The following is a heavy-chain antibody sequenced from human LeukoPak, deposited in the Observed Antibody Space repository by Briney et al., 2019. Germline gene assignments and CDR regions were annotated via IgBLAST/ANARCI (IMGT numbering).Heavy chain of an antibody. J-gene: IGHJ4*02. Sequence: PSETLSLTCGVYGGSFSGYYWTWIRQPPGKGLEWIGEINHSGSTNYIPSFKSRVTMSLDTSKNHFSLKLTSVTAADTAVYYCAGGATPGLFWGQGTLVTVSS. D-gene: IGHD3/OR15-3a*01. CDR3: AGGATPGLF. CDR2: INHSGST. CDR1: GGSFSGYY. V-gene: IGHV4-34*01.